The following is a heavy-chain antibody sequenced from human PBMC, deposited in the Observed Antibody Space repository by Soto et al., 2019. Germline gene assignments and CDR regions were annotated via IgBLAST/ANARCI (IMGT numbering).Heavy chain of an antibody. J-gene: IGHJ4*02. CDR2: ISSGSSNI. Sequence: EVQLVESGGGLVKPGGSLTLSCAGSGFAFRSYNMNWVRQPPGKGLEWVASISSGSSNIYYADSVKGRFTISRDNAKDSLYLQMDSLRAEDSAVYYCASATGVAGTFDFWGQGTLLTVSS. V-gene: IGHV3-21*01. CDR1: GFAFRSYN. D-gene: IGHD1-7*01. CDR3: ASATGVAGTFDF.